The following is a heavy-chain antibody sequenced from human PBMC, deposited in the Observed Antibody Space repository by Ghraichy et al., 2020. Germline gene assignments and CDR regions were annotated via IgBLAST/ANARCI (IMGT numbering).Heavy chain of an antibody. J-gene: IGHJ3*02. CDR1: GFTFSSYT. D-gene: IGHD5-18*01. Sequence: GGSLRLSCAASGFTFSSYTMHWVRQAPGKGLAWVATISYDGSNKYYADSVKGRFTISRDNSKNTLYLQMNSLGAEDTALYYCARDESIQLWLLGAFEIWGQGTRVTVSS. V-gene: IGHV3-30*04. CDR3: ARDESIQLWLLGAFEI. CDR2: ISYDGSNK.